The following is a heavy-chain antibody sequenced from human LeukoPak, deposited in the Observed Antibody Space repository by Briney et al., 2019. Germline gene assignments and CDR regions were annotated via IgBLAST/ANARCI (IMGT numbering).Heavy chain of an antibody. CDR2: ISYDGSNK. CDR1: GFTFSSYG. Sequence: RSLRLSCAASGFTFSSYGMHWVRQAPGKGLEWVAVISYDGSNKYYADSVKGRFTISRDNSKNTLYLQMNSLRAEDTAVYYCAKDYYGSGRPFDIWGQGTMVTVSS. J-gene: IGHJ3*02. CDR3: AKDYYGSGRPFDI. V-gene: IGHV3-30*18. D-gene: IGHD3-10*01.